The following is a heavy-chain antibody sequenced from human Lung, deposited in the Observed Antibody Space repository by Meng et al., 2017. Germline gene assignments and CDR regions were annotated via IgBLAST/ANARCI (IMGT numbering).Heavy chain of an antibody. V-gene: IGHV4-34*01. D-gene: IGHD4-11*01. Sequence: GPLQQWGVGLLKPSETLSLTCVVSGGSFSDYYWSWIRQPPGKGLEWIGEINNSGSTNYNPSLESRATISVDTSQNNLSLKLSSVTAADSAVYYCARGPTTMAHDFDYWGQGTLVTVSS. CDR3: ARGPTTMAHDFDY. J-gene: IGHJ4*02. CDR2: INNSGST. CDR1: GGSFSDYY.